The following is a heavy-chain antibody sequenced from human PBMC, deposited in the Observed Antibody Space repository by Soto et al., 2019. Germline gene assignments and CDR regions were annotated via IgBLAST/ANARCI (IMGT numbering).Heavy chain of an antibody. D-gene: IGHD5-18*01. CDR1: GGTFSSYT. CDR2: IIPILGIA. Sequence: ASVKVSCKASGGTFSSYTISWVRQAPGQGLEWMGRIIPILGIANYAQKFQGRVTITADKSTSTAYMELSSLRSEDTAVYYCAREDTATSYGMDVWGQGTTVTVSS. J-gene: IGHJ6*02. CDR3: AREDTATSYGMDV. V-gene: IGHV1-69*04.